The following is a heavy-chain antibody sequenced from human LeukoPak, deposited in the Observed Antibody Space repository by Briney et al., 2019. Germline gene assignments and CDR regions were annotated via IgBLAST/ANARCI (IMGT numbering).Heavy chain of an antibody. D-gene: IGHD3-22*01. CDR2: IVAGSGNT. CDR3: AALLPADSSGPIDDYYYMDV. J-gene: IGHJ6*03. Sequence: ASVKVSCKASGFTYSRSAMQWVRQARGQRLEWIGWIVAGSGNTNYALKFQERVTITRDMSTSTAYMELSSLRSEDTAVYYCAALLPADSSGPIDDYYYMDVWGKGTTVTVSS. V-gene: IGHV1-58*02. CDR1: GFTYSRSA.